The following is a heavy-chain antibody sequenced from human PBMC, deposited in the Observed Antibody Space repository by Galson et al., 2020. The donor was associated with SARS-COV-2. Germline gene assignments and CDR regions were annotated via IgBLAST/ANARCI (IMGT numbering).Heavy chain of an antibody. D-gene: IGHD3-10*01. Sequence: LETLSLTCAVYGGSFSGYYWSWIRQPPGKGLEWIGEINHSGSTNYNPSLKSRVTISVDTSKNQFSLKLSSVTAADTAVYYCARVPERRYYYGSGKKGPYYGMDVWGQGTTVTVSS. J-gene: IGHJ6*02. CDR1: GGSFSGYY. V-gene: IGHV4-34*01. CDR2: INHSGST. CDR3: ARVPERRYYYGSGKKGPYYGMDV.